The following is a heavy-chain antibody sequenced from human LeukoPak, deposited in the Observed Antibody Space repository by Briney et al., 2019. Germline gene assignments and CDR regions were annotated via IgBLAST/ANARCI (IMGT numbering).Heavy chain of an antibody. Sequence: MSGGSLRLSCAASGFTFSSYSMNWVRQAPGKGLEWVSSISSSSSYIYYADSVKGRFTISRDNARNSLYLQMNSLRAEDTAVYYCAREMPYYDILTGYYKAFDYWGQGTLVTVSS. CDR2: ISSSSSYI. CDR3: AREMPYYDILTGYYKAFDY. V-gene: IGHV3-21*01. J-gene: IGHJ4*02. D-gene: IGHD3-9*01. CDR1: GFTFSSYS.